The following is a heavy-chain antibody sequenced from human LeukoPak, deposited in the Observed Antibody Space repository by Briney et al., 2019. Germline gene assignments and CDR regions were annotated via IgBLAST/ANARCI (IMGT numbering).Heavy chain of an antibody. CDR1: GGTFSSYA. D-gene: IGHD2-2*01. CDR2: IISIFGTA. CDR3: AREGCSSTSCNFNWFDP. Sequence: SVKVSCKASGGTFSSYAISWVRQAPGQGREWRGGIISIFGTANYAQKFQGRVTITADESTSTAYMELSSLRSEDTAVYYCAREGCSSTSCNFNWFDPWGQGTLVTVSS. J-gene: IGHJ5*02. V-gene: IGHV1-69*13.